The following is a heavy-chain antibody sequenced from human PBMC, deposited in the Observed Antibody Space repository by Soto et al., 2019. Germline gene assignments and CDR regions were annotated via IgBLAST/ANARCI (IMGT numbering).Heavy chain of an antibody. CDR3: AKDQVSGWYASEPGTPQY. D-gene: IGHD6-19*01. CDR1: GFTFSSYG. CDR2: ISYDGSNK. Sequence: QVQLVESGGGVVQPGRSLRLSCAASGFTFSSYGMHWVRQAPGKGLEWVAGISYDGSNKYYADSVKGRFTISRDNSKNTLYLQMNSLRAEDTAVYYCAKDQVSGWYASEPGTPQYWGQGTLVTVSS. V-gene: IGHV3-30*18. J-gene: IGHJ4*02.